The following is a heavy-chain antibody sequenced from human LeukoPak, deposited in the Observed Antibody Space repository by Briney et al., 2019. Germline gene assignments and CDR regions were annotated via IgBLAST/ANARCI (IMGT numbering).Heavy chain of an antibody. V-gene: IGHV5-51*01. CDR2: SYPGDSDT. D-gene: IGHD6-19*01. CDR1: GYSFTSYW. CDR3: ARRMGHSGWPPLDY. J-gene: IGHJ4*02. Sequence: GESLKISCKGSGYSFTSYWIGWVRQMPGKGLEGMGISYPGDSDTRYSPSFQGQVTISADKSISTAYLQWSSLKASDAAMYYCARRMGHSGWPPLDYWGQGTLVTVSS.